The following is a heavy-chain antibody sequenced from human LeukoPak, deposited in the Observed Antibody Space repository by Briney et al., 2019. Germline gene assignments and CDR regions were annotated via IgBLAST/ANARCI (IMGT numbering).Heavy chain of an antibody. CDR1: GGTFSSYA. J-gene: IGHJ5*02. V-gene: IGHV1-69*05. Sequence: SVKVSCKASGGTFSSYAISWLRQAPGQGLEWMGGIIPIFGTANYAQKFQGRVTITTDESTSTAYMELSSLRSEDTAVYYCASHRRERPAPVGMYYDFWSGYHTRGFDPWGQGTLVTVSS. CDR2: IIPIFGTA. D-gene: IGHD3-3*01. CDR3: ASHRRERPAPVGMYYDFWSGYHTRGFDP.